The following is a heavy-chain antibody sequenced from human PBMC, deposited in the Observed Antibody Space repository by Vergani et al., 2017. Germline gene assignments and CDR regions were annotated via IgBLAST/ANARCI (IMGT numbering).Heavy chain of an antibody. J-gene: IGHJ3*02. CDR1: GFTFSDHY. V-gene: IGHV3-72*01. CDR3: ARLGYCSSTTCRQAFDI. Sequence: EVQLVESGGGLVQPGGSLRLSCAASGFTFSDHYMDWVRQAPGKGLEWVSRTRNKANSYTTEYAASVKGRFTISRDDSKNSLYLQMNSLKIEDTAVYYCARLGYCSSTTCRQAFDIWGQGTMVTVS. D-gene: IGHD2-2*01. CDR2: TRNKANSYTT.